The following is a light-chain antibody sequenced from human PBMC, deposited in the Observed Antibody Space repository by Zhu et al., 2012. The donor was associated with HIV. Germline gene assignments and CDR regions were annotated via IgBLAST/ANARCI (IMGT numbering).Light chain of an antibody. CDR1: QSIGGY. J-gene: IGKJ4*01. CDR2: DTS. Sequence: EIVLTQSPATLSLSPGERATLSCRASQSIGGYLARYQQKPGQPPRLLIYDTSNRATGISARFSGSGSGTDFTLTISSLEPEDFGIYYCQQRGNSLTFGGGTKVEIK. V-gene: IGKV3-11*01. CDR3: QQRGNSLT.